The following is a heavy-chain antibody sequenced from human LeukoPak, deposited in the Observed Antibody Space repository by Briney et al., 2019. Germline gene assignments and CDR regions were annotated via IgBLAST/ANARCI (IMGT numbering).Heavy chain of an antibody. CDR1: GGSLSSSSYY. D-gene: IGHD6-13*01. V-gene: IGHV4-39*01. Sequence: SETLSLTCTVSGGSLSSSSYYWGWIRQPPGKGLEWIGSMYYSGSTYYNPSLKSRVTISVDTSKNQFSLKLSSVTAADTAVYYCARHTLGIAAAGKWFDPWGQGTLVTVSS. J-gene: IGHJ5*02. CDR2: MYYSGST. CDR3: ARHTLGIAAAGKWFDP.